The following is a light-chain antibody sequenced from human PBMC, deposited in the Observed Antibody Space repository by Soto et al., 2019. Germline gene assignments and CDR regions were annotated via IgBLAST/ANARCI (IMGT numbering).Light chain of an antibody. J-gene: IGKJ5*01. CDR3: QQRHMWPIT. Sequence: EVVLTQSPVTLSLSPGERATLSCRASQSFRGLLAWYQQKPGQAPRLLIYDAYNRATGIPPRFSGSGSGTDLTLTISSLEPDDSAVYYCQQRHMWPITFGQGTRLEIK. V-gene: IGKV3-11*01. CDR1: QSFRGL. CDR2: DAY.